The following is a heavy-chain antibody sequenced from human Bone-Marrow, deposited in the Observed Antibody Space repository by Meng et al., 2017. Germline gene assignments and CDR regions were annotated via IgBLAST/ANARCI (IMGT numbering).Heavy chain of an antibody. CDR1: GGSVSSGSYY. J-gene: IGHJ6*02. V-gene: IGHV4-39*07. D-gene: IGHD4-17*01. CDR2: IYYSGST. CDR3: ARDLLSRSYDYGDYWPSYYYGMDV. Sequence: SETLSLTCTVSGGSVSSGSYYWSWIRQPPGKGLEWIGSIYYSGSTYYNPSLKSRVTISVDTSKNQFSLKLSSVTAADTAVYYCARDLLSRSYDYGDYWPSYYYGMDVWGQGTTVTVSS.